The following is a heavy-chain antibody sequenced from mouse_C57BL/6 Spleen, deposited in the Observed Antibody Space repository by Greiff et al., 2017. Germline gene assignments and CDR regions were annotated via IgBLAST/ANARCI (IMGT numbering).Heavy chain of an antibody. D-gene: IGHD4-1*01. CDR3: ARGNWDGGYYFDY. CDR2: ISYSGST. Sequence: EVQLQESGPGMVKPSQSLSLTCTVTGYSITSGYDWHWIRHFPGNKLEWMGYISYSGSTNYNPSLKSRISITHDKSKNHFFLKLNSVTTEDTATYYCARGNWDGGYYFDYWGQGTTLTVSS. J-gene: IGHJ2*01. V-gene: IGHV3-1*01. CDR1: GYSITSGYD.